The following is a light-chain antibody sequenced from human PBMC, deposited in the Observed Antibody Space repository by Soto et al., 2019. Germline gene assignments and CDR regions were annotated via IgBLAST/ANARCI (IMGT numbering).Light chain of an antibody. J-gene: IGLJ2*01. V-gene: IGLV1-51*01. Sequence: QSVLTQPPSVSAAPGQRVTISCSGSSSNIGNNYVSWYQHLPGAAPKLLIYDNSKRPSGIPDRFSGSKSGTSATLGITGLQTGDEADYYCGTWDSSLGAVVFGGGTQRPS. CDR2: DNS. CDR1: SSNIGNNY. CDR3: GTWDSSLGAVV.